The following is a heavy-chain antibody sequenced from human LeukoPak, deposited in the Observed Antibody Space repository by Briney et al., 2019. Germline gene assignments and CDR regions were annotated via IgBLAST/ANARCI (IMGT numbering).Heavy chain of an antibody. CDR1: GFTFSSYA. CDR2: ISGSGGST. D-gene: IGHD3-10*01. Sequence: GGSLRLSCAASGFTFSSYAISWVRQAPGKGLEWVSAISGSGGSTYYADSVKGRFTISRDNSKNTLYLQMNSLRAEDTAVYYCAKRRRGRGVILAYYYYGMDVWGQGTTVTVSS. CDR3: AKRRRGRGVILAYYYYGMDV. V-gene: IGHV3-23*01. J-gene: IGHJ6*02.